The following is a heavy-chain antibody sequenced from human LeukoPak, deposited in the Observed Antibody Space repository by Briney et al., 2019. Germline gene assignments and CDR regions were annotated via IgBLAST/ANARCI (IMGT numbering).Heavy chain of an antibody. CDR2: ISGYNGNT. D-gene: IGHD6-19*01. CDR3: ARADIRAIASSGWYGFDY. CDR1: GYTFTSYG. V-gene: IGHV1-18*01. J-gene: IGHJ4*02. Sequence: ASVKVSCKASGYTFTSYGISWVRRAPGQGLEWMGWISGYNGNTNYAKKFQGRVTMTTDTSTSTAYMELRSLRSDDTAVYYCARADIRAIASSGWYGFDYWGQGTLVTVSS.